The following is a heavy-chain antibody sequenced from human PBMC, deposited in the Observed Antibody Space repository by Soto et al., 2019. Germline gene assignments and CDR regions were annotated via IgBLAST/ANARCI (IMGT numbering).Heavy chain of an antibody. V-gene: IGHV3-7*04. J-gene: IGHJ4*02. CDR3: ARVSRCAVRDY. D-gene: IGHD6-19*01. CDR1: GFTFNNYW. CDR2: ISQDGSER. Sequence: EVQLVESGGGLVQPGGSLRLSCAASGFTFNNYWMTWVSQTPGRGLEGVAKISQDGSERHYVDSVKGRFTISRDNAKNSMLLQMNNLRAEDTAIYFWARVSRCAVRDYWGQGTLVTVSS.